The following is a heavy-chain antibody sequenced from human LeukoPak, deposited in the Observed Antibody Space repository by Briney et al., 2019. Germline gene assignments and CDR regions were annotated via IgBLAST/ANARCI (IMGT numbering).Heavy chain of an antibody. V-gene: IGHV1-69*13. CDR2: IIPIFNIP. Sequence: SVKVSCKASGYTFTNYAISWVRQAPGQGLEWMGGIIPIFNIPDSAQKFQGRLTITADESTTTAYMELSSLRSDDTAIYYCGLSENYYYYYMDVWGKGTTVTISS. J-gene: IGHJ6*03. CDR1: GYTFTNYA. CDR3: GLSENYYYYYMDV.